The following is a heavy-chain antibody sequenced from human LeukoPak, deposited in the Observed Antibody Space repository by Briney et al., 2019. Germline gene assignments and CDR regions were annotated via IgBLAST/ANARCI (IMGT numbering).Heavy chain of an antibody. J-gene: IGHJ3*02. CDR1: GGTLSSYA. CDR2: IIPIFGTA. Sequence: SVKVSCKASGGTLSSYAISWVRQAPGQGLEWMGRIIPIFGTANYAQKFQGRVTITTDESTSTAYMELSSLRSEDTAVYYCARENSYSSSWTDAFDIWGQGTMVTVSS. D-gene: IGHD6-13*01. V-gene: IGHV1-69*05. CDR3: ARENSYSSSWTDAFDI.